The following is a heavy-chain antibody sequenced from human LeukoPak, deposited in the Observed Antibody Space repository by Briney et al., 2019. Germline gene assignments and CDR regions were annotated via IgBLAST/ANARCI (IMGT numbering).Heavy chain of an antibody. Sequence: VASVKVSCKASGYSFTSYYMHWVRQAPGQGLEWMGFINPSGSSAAYAQKFQGRLTMTRDTFTSTDYMELSSLRSEDTAVYYCARDSYNPVAGGVLLWFGVWRIDAFDIWGQGTMVTVSS. J-gene: IGHJ3*02. CDR2: INPSGSSA. CDR3: ARDSYNPVAGGVLLWFGVWRIDAFDI. CDR1: GYSFTSYY. V-gene: IGHV1-46*01. D-gene: IGHD3-10*01.